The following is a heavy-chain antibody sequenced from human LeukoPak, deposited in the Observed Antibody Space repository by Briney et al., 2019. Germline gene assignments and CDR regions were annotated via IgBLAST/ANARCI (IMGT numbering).Heavy chain of an antibody. CDR2: IKEDGSEK. CDR3: ARGAGYNYPYYFDY. V-gene: IGHV3-7*03. D-gene: IGHD5-24*01. CDR1: GFTFSTYW. Sequence: GGSLRLSCADSGFTFSTYWMSWVRQAPGKGLEWVANIKEDGSEKNYVDSVKGRFTISRDNAKNSLYLQMNSLRAEDTAVYYCARGAGYNYPYYFDYWGQGTLVTVSS. J-gene: IGHJ4*02.